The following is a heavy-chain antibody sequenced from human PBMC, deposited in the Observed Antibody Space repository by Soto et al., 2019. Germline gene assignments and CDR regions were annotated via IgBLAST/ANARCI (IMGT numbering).Heavy chain of an antibody. Sequence: WSLGLSCAASGVSFSSYGMHGVRQNPGKGLEWVAVIWYDGSNKYYADSVKGRFTISRDNSKNTLYLQMNSLRAEDTAVYYCARAYGDYVVAFDIWGQGTMVTVSS. CDR3: ARAYGDYVVAFDI. J-gene: IGHJ3*02. D-gene: IGHD4-17*01. V-gene: IGHV3-33*01. CDR2: IWYDGSNK. CDR1: GVSFSSYG.